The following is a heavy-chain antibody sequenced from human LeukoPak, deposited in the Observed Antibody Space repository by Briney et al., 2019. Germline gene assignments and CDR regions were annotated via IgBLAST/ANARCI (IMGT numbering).Heavy chain of an antibody. Sequence: PSEPLSLTCTVSGDPIRSYHWIGIPQPPGKGLEGFGRIYSTGITNYNPSLKSRVTMSVDTSKNQFSLKLSSVTAADTAVYYCARLNAWWDILTGYYKAIFDYWGQGTLVTVSS. CDR1: GDPIRSYH. V-gene: IGHV4-4*07. CDR2: IYSTGIT. D-gene: IGHD3-9*01. J-gene: IGHJ4*02. CDR3: ARLNAWWDILTGYYKAIFDY.